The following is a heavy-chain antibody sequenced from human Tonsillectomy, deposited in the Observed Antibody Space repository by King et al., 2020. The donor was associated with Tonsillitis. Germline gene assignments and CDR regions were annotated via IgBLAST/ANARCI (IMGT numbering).Heavy chain of an antibody. CDR1: GYTFTDYY. J-gene: IGHJ4*02. D-gene: IGHD3-22*01. V-gene: IGHV1-2*02. CDR3: ARSGPTLTTIVVIPFDY. Sequence: VQLVESGAEVKTPGASVKVSCRASGYTFTDYYMHWVRQAPGQGLEWMGWINPNSGGTNSAQKFQGRVTMTRDTSISTAYMELSGLRSDDTAVYYCARSGPTLTTIVVIPFDYWGQGTLATVSS. CDR2: INPNSGGT.